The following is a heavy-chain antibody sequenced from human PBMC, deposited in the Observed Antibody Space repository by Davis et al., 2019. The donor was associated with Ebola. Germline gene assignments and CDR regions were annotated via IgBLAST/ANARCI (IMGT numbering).Heavy chain of an antibody. D-gene: IGHD6-13*01. Sequence: GESLKISCTTTGFTFGDYAMNWVRQAPGKGLEWVGFIRSRGDGGKTEYAASVKGRFTISRDDSKSIAYLQMNSLKTEDTTVYYCTRDLKQPPPSYYYGMDVWGQGTTVTVS. CDR1: GFTFGDYA. V-gene: IGHV3-49*04. CDR2: IRSRGDGGKT. CDR3: TRDLKQPPPSYYYGMDV. J-gene: IGHJ6*02.